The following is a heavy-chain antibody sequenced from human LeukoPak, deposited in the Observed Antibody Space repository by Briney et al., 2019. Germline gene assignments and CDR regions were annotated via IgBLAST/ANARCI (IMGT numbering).Heavy chain of an antibody. D-gene: IGHD6-19*01. CDR3: ARDRPPYSSGWRTFDY. J-gene: IGHJ4*02. CDR1: GYTFTGYY. CDR2: INPNSGGT. V-gene: IGHV1-2*02. Sequence: GASVKVSCKASGYTFTGYYMHWVRQAPGQGLEWMGWINPNSGGTNYAQKFQGRVTMTRDTSISPAYRGLSRLRSDDTDVYYCARDRPPYSSGWRTFDYWGQGTLVTVSS.